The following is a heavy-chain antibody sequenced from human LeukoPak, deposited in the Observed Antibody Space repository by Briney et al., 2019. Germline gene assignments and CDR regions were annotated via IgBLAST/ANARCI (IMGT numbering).Heavy chain of an antibody. V-gene: IGHV1-69*05. CDR2: ILPIFGTA. CDR1: GGTFSSYA. J-gene: IGHJ3*02. D-gene: IGHD3-16*02. Sequence: ASVKVSCKASGGTFSSYAISWVRQAPGQGLEWMGGILPIFGTANYAQKFQGRVTITTDESTSTAYMELSSLRSEDTAVYYCARDSGVWGSYRTSAFDIWGQGTMVTVSS. CDR3: ARDSGVWGSYRTSAFDI.